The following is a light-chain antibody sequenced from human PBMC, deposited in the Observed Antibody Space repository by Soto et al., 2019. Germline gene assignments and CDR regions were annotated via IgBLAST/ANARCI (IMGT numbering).Light chain of an antibody. J-gene: IGLJ2*01. Sequence: QPVLTQSPSASASLGASVKLTCTLRSGHSNYAITWHQQQPERGPRYLMKVYNDGSHSRGAGIPDRFSGSSSGAERSLNITSLQPEDEADYSCQTWGPGLVVFGGGTQLTVL. CDR1: SGHSNYA. V-gene: IGLV4-69*01. CDR3: QTWGPGLVV. CDR2: VYNDGSH.